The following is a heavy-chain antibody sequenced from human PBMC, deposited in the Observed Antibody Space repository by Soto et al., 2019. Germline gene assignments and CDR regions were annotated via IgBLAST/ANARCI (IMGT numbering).Heavy chain of an antibody. J-gene: IGHJ4*02. Sequence: LRLSCAASGFSFSSYAIHWVRQAPGKGLEWVAVISYDGSDMYYGDSVKGRFTISRDNSNNTLYLQMNSLRPDDTALYYCAKDPRGIVGAGAWLDSWGQGTLVTVSS. V-gene: IGHV3-30*18. CDR2: ISYDGSDM. CDR3: AKDPRGIVGAGAWLDS. D-gene: IGHD1-26*01. CDR1: GFSFSSYA.